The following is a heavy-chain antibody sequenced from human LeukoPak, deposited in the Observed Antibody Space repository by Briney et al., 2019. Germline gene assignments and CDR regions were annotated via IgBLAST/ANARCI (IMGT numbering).Heavy chain of an antibody. V-gene: IGHV1-18*04. CDR2: ISAYNGNT. J-gene: IGHJ6*02. Sequence: ASVKVSCKASGYTFTGYYMHWVRQAPGQGLEWMGWISAYNGNTNYAQKLQGRVTMTTDTSTSTAYMELRSLRSDDTAVYYCARGGSSSGWYDYYYYGMDVWGQGTTVTVSS. D-gene: IGHD6-19*01. CDR3: ARGGSSSGWYDYYYYGMDV. CDR1: GYTFTGYY.